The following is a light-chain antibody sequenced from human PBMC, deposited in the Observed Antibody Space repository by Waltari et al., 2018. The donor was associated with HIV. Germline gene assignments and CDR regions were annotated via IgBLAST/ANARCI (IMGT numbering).Light chain of an antibody. CDR3: QSYDITLSASVV. CDR1: TSNLGADYD. CDR2: GNK. Sequence: QSVLTQPPSVSGAPGQRVTISCTRSTSNLGADYDVNWHQQIPGTDPKLLISGNKNRPSGVPDRFSASKSGTSASLTITGLQAEDEADYFCQSYDITLSASVVFGGGTKLTVL. J-gene: IGLJ2*01. V-gene: IGLV1-40*01.